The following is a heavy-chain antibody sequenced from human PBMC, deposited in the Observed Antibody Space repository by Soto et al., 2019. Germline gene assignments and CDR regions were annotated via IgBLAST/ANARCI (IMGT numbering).Heavy chain of an antibody. CDR2: ISAYNGNT. D-gene: IGHD2-15*01. Sequence: ASVKVSCKASGYTFTSDGISWVRQAPGQGLEWMGWISAYNGNTNYAQKLQGRVTMTTDTSTSTAYMELRSLRSDDTAVYYCARDQFCSGGSCYTDYWGQGTLVTVSS. CDR3: ARDQFCSGGSCYTDY. J-gene: IGHJ4*02. V-gene: IGHV1-18*01. CDR1: GYTFTSDG.